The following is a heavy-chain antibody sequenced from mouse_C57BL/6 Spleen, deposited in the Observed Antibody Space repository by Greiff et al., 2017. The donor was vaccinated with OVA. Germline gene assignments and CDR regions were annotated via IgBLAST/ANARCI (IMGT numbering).Heavy chain of an antibody. CDR1: GYSITSGYY. Sequence: EVQLVESGPGLVKPSQSLSLTCSVTGYSITSGYYWNWIRQFPGNQLEWMGYISYDGSNNYNPSLKNRISITRDTSKNQFFLKLNSVTTEDTATYYCARERDYSNLDGWGKGTTLTVAS. V-gene: IGHV3-6*01. CDR2: ISYDGSN. CDR3: ARERDYSNLDG. D-gene: IGHD2-5*01. J-gene: IGHJ2*01.